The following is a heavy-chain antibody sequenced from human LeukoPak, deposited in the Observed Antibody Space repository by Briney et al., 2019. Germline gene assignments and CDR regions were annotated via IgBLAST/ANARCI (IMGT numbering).Heavy chain of an antibody. D-gene: IGHD1-26*01. CDR1: GFTVSSNY. CDR3: AKDRIVGAGKGC. J-gene: IGHJ4*02. V-gene: IGHV3-30*02. Sequence: GGSLRLSCAASGFTVSSNYMSWVRQAPGKGLEWVAFIRYDGSNKYYADFVKGRFTISRDNSKNTLYLQMNSLRAEDTAVYYCAKDRIVGAGKGCWGQGTLVTVSS. CDR2: IRYDGSNK.